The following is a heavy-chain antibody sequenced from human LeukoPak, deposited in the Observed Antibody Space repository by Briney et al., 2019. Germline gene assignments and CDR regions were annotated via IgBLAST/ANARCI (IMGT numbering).Heavy chain of an antibody. CDR3: ARTLYIAAAPGGFDY. V-gene: IGHV1-2*02. CDR1: GGTFSSYA. CDR2: INPNSGGT. Sequence: ASVNVSCKASGGTFSSYAISWVRQAPGQGLEWMGWINPNSGGTNYAQKFQGRVTMTRDTSISTAYMELSRLRSDDTAVYYCARTLYIAAAPGGFDYWGQGTLVTVSS. J-gene: IGHJ4*02. D-gene: IGHD6-13*01.